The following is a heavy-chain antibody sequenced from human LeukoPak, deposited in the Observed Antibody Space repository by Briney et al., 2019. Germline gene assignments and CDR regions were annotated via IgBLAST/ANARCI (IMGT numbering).Heavy chain of an antibody. CDR1: GFTFSSYA. V-gene: IGHV3-23*01. CDR2: ISGSGGST. CDR3: AKDRDHDQYYFDY. J-gene: IGHJ4*02. Sequence: GGSLRLSCAASGFTFSSYAMSWVRQAPGRGLEWVSAISGSGGSTYYADSVEGRFTISRGNSKNTLYLHMSSLRAEDTAVYYCAKDRDHDQYYFDYWGQGTLVTVSS.